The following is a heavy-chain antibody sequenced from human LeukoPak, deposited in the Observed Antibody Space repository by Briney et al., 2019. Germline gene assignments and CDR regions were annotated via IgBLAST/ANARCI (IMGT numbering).Heavy chain of an antibody. CDR1: GFTFSSYS. CDR3: ARRGGSSHYYFDY. D-gene: IGHD2-15*01. Sequence: GGSLRLSCAASGFTFSSYSMNWVRQAPGKGLEWVANIKQDGSEKYYVDSVKGRFTISRDNAKNSLYLQMNSLRAEDTAVYYCARRGGSSHYYFDYWGQGTLVTVSS. CDR2: IKQDGSEK. V-gene: IGHV3-7*01. J-gene: IGHJ4*02.